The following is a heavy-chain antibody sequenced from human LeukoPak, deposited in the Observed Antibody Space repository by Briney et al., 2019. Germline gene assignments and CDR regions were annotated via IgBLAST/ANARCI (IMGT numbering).Heavy chain of an antibody. J-gene: IGHJ4*02. V-gene: IGHV3-30*02. CDR2: IRYDGSNK. D-gene: IGHD2-2*01. CDR3: AKESNIVVVPAAPDY. CDR1: GFTFSSYG. Sequence: GGSLRLSCAASGFTFSSYGMHWVCQAPGKGLEWVAFIRYDGSNKYYADSVKGRFTISRDNSKNTLYLQMNSLRAEDTAVYYCAKESNIVVVPAAPDYWGQGTLVTVSS.